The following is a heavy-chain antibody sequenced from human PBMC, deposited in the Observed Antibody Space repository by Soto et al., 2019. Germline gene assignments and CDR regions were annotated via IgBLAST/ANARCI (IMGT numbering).Heavy chain of an antibody. CDR2: ISYDGRNK. CDR3: VNNVSSASRYFYDMDV. CDR1: GFTYSSYV. D-gene: IGHD6-19*01. Sequence: PGASLRLSCAASGFTYSSYVMHWVRQAPGKGLEWVAVISYDGRNKYYADAVKGRFTISRDNYKNTLYLQMSSLRAEDTAVSYCVNNVSSASRYFYDMDVWGQGT. V-gene: IGHV3-30*18. J-gene: IGHJ6*02.